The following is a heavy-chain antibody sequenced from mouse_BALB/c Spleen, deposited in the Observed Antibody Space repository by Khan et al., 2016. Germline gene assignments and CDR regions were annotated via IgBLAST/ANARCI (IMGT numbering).Heavy chain of an antibody. V-gene: IGHV1-77*01. Sequence: QVQLQQSGAELARPGASVKLSCKASGYTFTDYYINWVKQRTGQGLEWIGEIYPGSGNTYYNEKFKGKATLTADKSSSTAYMQLSSMTSEDSAVYFGARSFYCGSYFDYWGQGTTLTVSS. J-gene: IGHJ2*01. CDR2: IYPGSGNT. D-gene: IGHD2-2*01. CDR3: ARSFYCGSYFDY. CDR1: GYTFTDYY.